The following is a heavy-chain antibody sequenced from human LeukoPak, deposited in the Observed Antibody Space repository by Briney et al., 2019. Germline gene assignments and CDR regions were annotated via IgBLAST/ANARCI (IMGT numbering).Heavy chain of an antibody. CDR3: AKGNYYDSSGYPDY. Sequence: PGGSLRLSCAASGFTFSSYAMSWVRQAPGKGLEWVSAISGSGGSTYYAESVKGRFTISRDNSKNTLYLQMNSLRAEDTAVYYCAKGNYYDSSGYPDYWGQGTPVTVSS. CDR1: GFTFSSYA. D-gene: IGHD3-22*01. CDR2: ISGSGGST. J-gene: IGHJ4*02. V-gene: IGHV3-23*01.